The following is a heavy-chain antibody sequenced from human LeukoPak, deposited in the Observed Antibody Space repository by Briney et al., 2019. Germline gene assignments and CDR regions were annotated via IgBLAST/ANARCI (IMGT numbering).Heavy chain of an antibody. D-gene: IGHD4-17*01. Sequence: SETLSLTCTVSGGSISSYYWSWIRQPPGKGLEWIGYIYYSGSTNYIPSLKSRVTISVDTSKNQFSLKLSSVTAADTAVYYCAGDYGDSLLHWGQGTLVTVSS. CDR1: GGSISSYY. CDR2: IYYSGST. V-gene: IGHV4-59*12. J-gene: IGHJ4*02. CDR3: AGDYGDSLLH.